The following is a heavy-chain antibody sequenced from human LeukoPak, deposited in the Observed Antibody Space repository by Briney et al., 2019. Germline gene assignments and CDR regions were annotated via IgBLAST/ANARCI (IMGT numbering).Heavy chain of an antibody. D-gene: IGHD6-19*01. CDR3: ARDRAVAGTLYHYGMDV. Sequence: ASVKVSCKASGYTFTSYAMHWVRQAPGQRLEWVGWLNAGNGDTEYSQMFQGRVTITRDTSASTAYMELSSLRSEDTAVYYCARDRAVAGTLYHYGMDVWGQGTTVTVSS. J-gene: IGHJ6*02. V-gene: IGHV1-3*01. CDR1: GYTFTSYA. CDR2: LNAGNGDT.